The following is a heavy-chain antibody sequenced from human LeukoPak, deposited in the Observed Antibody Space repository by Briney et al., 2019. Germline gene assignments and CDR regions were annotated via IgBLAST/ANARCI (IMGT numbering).Heavy chain of an antibody. CDR1: GFTFSGNH. Sequence: PGGSLRLSCVVSGFTFSGNHISWVRQAPGKGPEWVSVIYIEGYTYYADPVKGRFTISRDNSKNTVYLQMNSLKPEDTAVYYCVRDPRDGYGHFDYWGQGTLVTVSS. J-gene: IGHJ4*02. CDR2: IYIEGYT. V-gene: IGHV3-66*01. CDR3: VRDPRDGYGHFDY. D-gene: IGHD5-24*01.